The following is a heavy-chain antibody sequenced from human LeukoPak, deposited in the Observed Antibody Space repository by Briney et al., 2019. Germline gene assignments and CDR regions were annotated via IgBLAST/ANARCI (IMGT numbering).Heavy chain of an antibody. CDR3: ARDRGIVGTTGYYYMDV. J-gene: IGHJ6*03. CDR2: IGSTI. CDR1: GFSLSDYY. Sequence: PGGSLRLSCVASGFSLSDYYMSWIRQAPGKGLEWVSYIGSTIYYADYVKGRFTISRDNAKNSLYLQMNSLRAEDTAVYYCARDRGIVGTTGYYYMDVWGKGTTVTVSS. D-gene: IGHD1-26*01. V-gene: IGHV3-11*04.